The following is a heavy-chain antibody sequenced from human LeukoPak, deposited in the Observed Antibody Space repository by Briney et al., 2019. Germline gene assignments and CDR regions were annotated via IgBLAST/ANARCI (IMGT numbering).Heavy chain of an antibody. V-gene: IGHV1-18*01. CDR1: GYTFTSYG. J-gene: IGHJ5*02. CDR3: ARAIVVAGTSNNWFDP. Sequence: GASVKVSCKASGYTFTSYGISWVRQAPGQGLEWMGWISAYNGNTNYAPKLTGRLTMTTDTSTSTAYMELRSLRSDDTAVYYCARAIVVAGTSNNWFDPWGQGTLVTVSS. D-gene: IGHD6-19*01. CDR2: ISAYNGNT.